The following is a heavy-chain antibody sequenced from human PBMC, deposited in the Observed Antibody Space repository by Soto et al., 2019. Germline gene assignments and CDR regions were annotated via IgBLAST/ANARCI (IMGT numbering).Heavy chain of an antibody. Sequence: PGGSLRLSCAASGFTFSSYEMNWVRQAPGKGLEWVSYISSSGSTIYYADSVKGRFTISSDNSKKTLYLQMNGLRAEDAAVYYCARTPYDFWSPGQFYFDHWGQGTLVTVSS. D-gene: IGHD3-3*01. CDR3: ARTPYDFWSPGQFYFDH. CDR2: ISSSGSTI. J-gene: IGHJ4*02. V-gene: IGHV3-48*03. CDR1: GFTFSSYE.